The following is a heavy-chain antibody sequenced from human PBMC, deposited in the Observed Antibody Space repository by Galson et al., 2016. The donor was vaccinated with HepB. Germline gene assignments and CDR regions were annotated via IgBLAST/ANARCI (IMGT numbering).Heavy chain of an antibody. Sequence: QSGAEVKKPGESLRISCKASGYTFTNYLIGWVRQMPGKGLEWMGIIYPGDSTTRYSASFQGQVTVSADMSNTTAYLQWSGLKASDTAIYYCARHRGYGDYDAFDVWGQGTMVTVSS. V-gene: IGHV5-51*01. J-gene: IGHJ3*01. CDR1: GYTFTNYL. CDR2: IYPGDSTT. CDR3: ARHRGYGDYDAFDV. D-gene: IGHD4-17*01.